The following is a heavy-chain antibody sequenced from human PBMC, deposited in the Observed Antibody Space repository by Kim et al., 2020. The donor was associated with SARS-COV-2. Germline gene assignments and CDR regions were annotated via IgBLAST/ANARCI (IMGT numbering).Heavy chain of an antibody. Sequence: ASVKVSCKASGYTFTSYGISWVRQAPGQGLEWMGWISAYNGNTNYAQKLQGRVTMTTDTSTSTAYMELRSLRSDDTAVYYCARDFGYCSGGSSYRSLDPWGQGTLVTVSS. J-gene: IGHJ5*02. CDR2: ISAYNGNT. V-gene: IGHV1-18*04. CDR3: ARDFGYCSGGSSYRSLDP. D-gene: IGHD2-15*01. CDR1: GYTFTSYG.